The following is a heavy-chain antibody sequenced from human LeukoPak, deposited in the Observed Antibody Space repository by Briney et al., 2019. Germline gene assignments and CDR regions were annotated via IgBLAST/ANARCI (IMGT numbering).Heavy chain of an antibody. V-gene: IGHV1-18*01. CDR1: GYTFTNYG. D-gene: IGHD6-6*01. Sequence: ASVKVSCKASGYTFTNYGISWVRQAPGQGLEWMGWISPYNGNTIYAQKLQGRVTINTDTSTRTAYMELRSLRSDDTAVYYCARGRESSIAARRFDPWGQGTLVTVSS. CDR3: ARGRESSIAARRFDP. CDR2: ISPYNGNT. J-gene: IGHJ5*02.